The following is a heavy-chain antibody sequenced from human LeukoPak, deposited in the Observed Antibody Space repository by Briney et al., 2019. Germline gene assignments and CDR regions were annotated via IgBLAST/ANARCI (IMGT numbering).Heavy chain of an antibody. Sequence: SETLSLTCTVSGGSISSSSYYWGWIRQPPGKGLEWIGRVYYSGSTYYNSALKSRFSISVYTSRNQFSLKLYAVTAADTSVYFCARIAAPGLAWGQGTLVTVSS. CDR1: GGSISSSSYY. D-gene: IGHD6-25*01. J-gene: IGHJ5*02. CDR3: ARIAAPGLA. V-gene: IGHV4-39*01. CDR2: VYYSGST.